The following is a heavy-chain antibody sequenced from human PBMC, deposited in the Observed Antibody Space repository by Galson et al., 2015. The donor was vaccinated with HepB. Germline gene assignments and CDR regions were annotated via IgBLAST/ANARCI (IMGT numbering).Heavy chain of an antibody. J-gene: IGHJ4*02. CDR1: GFTYNTYA. V-gene: IGHV3-23*01. Sequence: SLRLSCAASGFTYNTYAMAWVRQSPGKGLEWVSGISGSAQSTDYADSVKGRFIISRDNSKNTVYLQINSLRVEDTAVYYCARGACSTNNCFPFDHWGQGNLVTVSS. CDR3: ARGACSTNNCFPFDH. D-gene: IGHD2-2*01. CDR2: ISGSAQST.